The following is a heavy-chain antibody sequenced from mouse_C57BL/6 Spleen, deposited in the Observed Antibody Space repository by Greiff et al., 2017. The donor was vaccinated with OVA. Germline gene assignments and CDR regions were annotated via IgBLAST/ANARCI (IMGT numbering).Heavy chain of an antibody. CDR3: GRGSYHHYYSMDY. CDR1: GYTFTDHI. J-gene: IGHJ4*01. V-gene: IGHV1-11*01. CDR2: IYPVSGET. Sequence: VQLQESGAELVRPGASVKLSCKASGYTFTDHIMNWVKQRPGQGLEWIGRIYPVSGETNYNQKFMGKATFSVDPSSSTVYMVLNSLTSEDPAVYYCGRGSYHHYYSMDYWGQGTSVTVSS. D-gene: IGHD1-1*02.